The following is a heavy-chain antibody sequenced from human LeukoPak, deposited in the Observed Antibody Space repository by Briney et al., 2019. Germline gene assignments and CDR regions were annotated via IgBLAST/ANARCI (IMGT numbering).Heavy chain of an antibody. CDR1: GFTFGDYA. J-gene: IGHJ4*02. CDR3: TRDLHRLDY. Sequence: QAGGSLRLSCPASGFTFGDYAMSWVRQAPGKGLEWVGFIRSKAYGGTTEYAASVKGRFTISRDDSKSIAYLQMNSLKTEDTAVYYCTRDLHRLDYWGQGTLVTVSS. CDR2: IRSKAYGGTT. V-gene: IGHV3-49*04.